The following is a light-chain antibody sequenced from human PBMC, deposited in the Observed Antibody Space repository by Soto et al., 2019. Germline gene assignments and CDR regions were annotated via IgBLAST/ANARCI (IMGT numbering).Light chain of an antibody. CDR1: QRLSASD. CDR3: QQYGSSPLT. CDR2: GVS. V-gene: IGKV3-20*01. Sequence: EIVLTQSPGTLSLSPGQRATLSCRASQRLSASDIAWYQQKPGQAPKFLIYGVSSRATGIPDRFSGSGSGTDFTLTISRLEPEDFAVYYCQQYGSSPLTFGGGTKVDIK. J-gene: IGKJ4*01.